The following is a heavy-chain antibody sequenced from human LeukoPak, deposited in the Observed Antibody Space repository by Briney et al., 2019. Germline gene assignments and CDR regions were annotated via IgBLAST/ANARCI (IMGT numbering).Heavy chain of an antibody. J-gene: IGHJ4*02. CDR1: GGSISSGGYY. CDR2: TYYSGST. D-gene: IGHD4-11*01. CDR3: ARESYRSGYFDY. Sequence: PSQTLSLTCTVSGGSISSGGYYWSWIRQHPGKGLEWIGYTYYSGSTYYNPSLKSRVTISVDTSKNQFSLKLSSVTAADTAVYYCARESYRSGYFDYWGQGTLVTVSS. V-gene: IGHV4-31*03.